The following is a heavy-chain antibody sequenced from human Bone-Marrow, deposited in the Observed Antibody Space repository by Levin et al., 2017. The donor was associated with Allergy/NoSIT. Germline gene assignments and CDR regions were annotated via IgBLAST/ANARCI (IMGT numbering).Heavy chain of an antibody. V-gene: IGHV4-59*01. Sequence: PSETLSLTCTVSGGSISSYYWSWIRQPPGKGLEWIGYIYYSGSTNYNPSLKSRVTISVDTSKNQFSLKLSSVTAADTAVYYCAGGADSSGVDYWGQGTLVTVSS. J-gene: IGHJ4*02. D-gene: IGHD6-19*01. CDR2: IYYSGST. CDR1: GGSISSYY. CDR3: AGGADSSGVDY.